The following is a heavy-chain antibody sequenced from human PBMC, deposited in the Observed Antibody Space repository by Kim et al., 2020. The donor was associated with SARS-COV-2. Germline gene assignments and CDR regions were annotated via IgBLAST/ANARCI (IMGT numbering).Heavy chain of an antibody. J-gene: IGHJ5*02. D-gene: IGHD6-13*01. Sequence: ASVKVSCKASGYVFTSYGITWVRQAPGQGLEWVGWIITFNGKTKFAQKVQGRISMTTDTPTTTAYLQLRRLTSDDTAVYYCARGGSSSWTSWFNPWGQGTLVTVSS. CDR2: IITFNGKT. CDR1: GYVFTSYG. CDR3: ARGGSSSWTSWFNP. V-gene: IGHV1-18*01.